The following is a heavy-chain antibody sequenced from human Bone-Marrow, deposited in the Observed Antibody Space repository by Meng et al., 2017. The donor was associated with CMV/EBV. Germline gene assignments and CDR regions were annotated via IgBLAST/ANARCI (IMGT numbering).Heavy chain of an antibody. J-gene: IGHJ3*02. CDR1: GFTFSSYS. V-gene: IGHV3-21*01. Sequence: GGSLRLSCAASGFTFSSYSMNWVRQAPGKGLEWVSSISSSSSYIYYADSVKGRFTISRDNAKNSLYLQMNSLRAEDTAVYYCARDGIVVVPAAMLFGDAFDIWAQGTMVTVSS. CDR2: ISSSSSYI. D-gene: IGHD2-2*01. CDR3: ARDGIVVVPAAMLFGDAFDI.